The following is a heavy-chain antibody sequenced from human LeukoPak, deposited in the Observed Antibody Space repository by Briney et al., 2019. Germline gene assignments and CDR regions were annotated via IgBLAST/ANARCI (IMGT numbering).Heavy chain of an antibody. CDR3: ARNYYGSGSYLVDY. J-gene: IGHJ4*02. V-gene: IGHV4-39*01. Sequence: SETLSLTCTVSGGSITSRTYYWGWIRQPPGKGLEWIGSIHYSGSTYYNPSLKSRVTISVDTSKNQFSLKLSSVTAADTAVYYCARNYYGSGSYLVDYWGQGTLVTVSS. CDR1: GGSITSRTYY. D-gene: IGHD3-10*01. CDR2: IHYSGST.